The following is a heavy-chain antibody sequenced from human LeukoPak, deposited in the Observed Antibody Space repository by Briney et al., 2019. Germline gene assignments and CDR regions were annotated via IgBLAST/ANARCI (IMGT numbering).Heavy chain of an antibody. V-gene: IGHV4-38-2*02. D-gene: IGHD6-6*01. CDR1: GYSISSGYY. CDR2: IYHSGST. J-gene: IGHJ5*02. CDR3: ARKYSSYFAP. Sequence: TSSETLSLTCTVSGYSISSGYYWGWIRQPPGKGLEWIGSIYHSGSTYYNPSLKSRVTISVDTSKNQFSLKLSSVTAADTAVYYCARKYSSYFAPWGQGTLVTVSS.